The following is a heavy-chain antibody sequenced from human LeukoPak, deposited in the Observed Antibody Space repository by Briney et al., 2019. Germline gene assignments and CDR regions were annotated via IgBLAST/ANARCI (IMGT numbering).Heavy chain of an antibody. Sequence: SDTLSLTCAVYGGSFSVHYWSWLRQPRGKGLEWIGEINHSGSTNYNPSLKSRVTISVDTSKNQFSLKLSSVTAADTAVYYCARDLLLGYCSGGSCSDWGQGTLVTVSS. CDR3: ARDLLLGYCSGGSCSD. J-gene: IGHJ4*02. V-gene: IGHV4-34*01. CDR2: INHSGST. CDR1: GGSFSVHY. D-gene: IGHD2-15*01.